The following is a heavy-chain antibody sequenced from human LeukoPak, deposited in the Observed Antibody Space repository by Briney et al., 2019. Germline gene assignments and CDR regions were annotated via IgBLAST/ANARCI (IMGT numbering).Heavy chain of an antibody. CDR1: GGSISSGDYY. D-gene: IGHD6-13*01. J-gene: IGHJ4*02. V-gene: IGHV4-30-4*01. CDR3: ARDRAAAGIPAIDY. CDR2: IYYSGST. Sequence: PSETLSLTCTVSGGSISSGDYYWSWLRQPPGKGLEWIGYIYYSGSTYYNPSLKSRVTISVDTSKNQFSLKLSYVTAADTAVYYCARDRAAAGIPAIDYWGQGTLVTVSS.